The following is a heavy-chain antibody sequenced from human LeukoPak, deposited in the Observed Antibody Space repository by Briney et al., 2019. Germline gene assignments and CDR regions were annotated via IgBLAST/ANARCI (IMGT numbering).Heavy chain of an antibody. CDR2: INPSGGRT. CDR3: ARDLGVIRGPDY. V-gene: IGHV1-46*01. J-gene: IGHJ4*02. Sequence: GASVKVSCKASGYTFTTYYMHWVRQAPGQGLEWMGIINPSGGRTSYAQKFQGRVTMTRDTSTSTVYMELSSLRSEDTAVYYCARDLGVIRGPDYWGQGTLVTVSS. CDR1: GYTFTTYY. D-gene: IGHD3-10*01.